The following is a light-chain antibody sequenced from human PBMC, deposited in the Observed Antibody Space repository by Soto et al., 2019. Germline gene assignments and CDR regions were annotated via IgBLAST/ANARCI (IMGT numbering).Light chain of an antibody. CDR2: DAS. Sequence: EIVLTQSPATLSLSPGERVTLSCRASQSVRNYLAWYQQKPGQAPRLLIYDASNRATGIPARFSGSGSGTDFTLPISSLEPEDFAGYYWQQRSNWPPLTFGGGTKVEMK. CDR1: QSVRNY. CDR3: QQRSNWPPLT. V-gene: IGKV3-11*01. J-gene: IGKJ4*01.